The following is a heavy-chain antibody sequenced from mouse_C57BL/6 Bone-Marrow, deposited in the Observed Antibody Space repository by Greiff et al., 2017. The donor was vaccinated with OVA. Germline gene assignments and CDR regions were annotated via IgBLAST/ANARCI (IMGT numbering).Heavy chain of an antibody. CDR3: ARWDYYGRDFDY. Sequence: QVQLKQPGAELVKPGASVKLSCKASGYTFTSYWMHWVKQRPGQGLEWIGMIHPNSGSTNYNEKFKSKATLTVDKSSSTAYMQLSSLTSEDSAVYYCARWDYYGRDFDYWGQGTTLTVSS. J-gene: IGHJ2*01. D-gene: IGHD1-1*01. CDR1: GYTFTSYW. V-gene: IGHV1-64*01. CDR2: IHPNSGST.